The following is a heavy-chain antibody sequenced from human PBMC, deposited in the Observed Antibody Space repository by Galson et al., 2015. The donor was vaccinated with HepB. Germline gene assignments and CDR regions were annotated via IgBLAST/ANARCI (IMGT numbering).Heavy chain of an antibody. J-gene: IGHJ3*02. CDR2: IWYEGSNK. CDR1: GFTFENYA. CDR3: ATDVALVDIEPTVAFDI. Sequence: SLRLSCAASGFTFENYAMHWVRQAPGKGLEWVAVIWYEGSNKKYVDSVKGRFTISRYNSENTLYLQMNSLSAEDTAVSFCATDVALVDIEPTVAFDIWGQGTIVTVSS. V-gene: IGHV3-33*08. D-gene: IGHD5-12*01.